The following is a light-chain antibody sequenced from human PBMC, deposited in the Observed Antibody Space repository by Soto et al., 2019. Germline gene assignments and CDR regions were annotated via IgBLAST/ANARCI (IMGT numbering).Light chain of an antibody. CDR2: END. V-gene: IGLV1-44*01. CDR1: ISNVGSNV. J-gene: IGLJ2*01. CDR3: AAWDDSLNGPV. Sequence: QSAVTQPPSASGTPGQRVTISCSGSISNVGSNVVNWYQQLPGTAPKLLIYENDQRPSGVPDRFSGSKSGTSASLAISGLQSGDEADYYCAAWDDSLNGPVFGGGTKLTVL.